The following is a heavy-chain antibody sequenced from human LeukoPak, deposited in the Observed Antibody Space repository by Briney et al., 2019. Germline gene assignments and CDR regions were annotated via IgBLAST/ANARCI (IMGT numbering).Heavy chain of an antibody. J-gene: IGHJ6*03. CDR1: GFIFSNYG. CDR2: IYGGGRA. CDR3: ARVRYGSGSLYYYYYYMDV. Sequence: GGSLRLSCAASGFIFSNYGMTWVRQAPGKGLEWVSVIYGGGRAYYADSVKGRFTISRDTSKNTLYLQMNSLRAEDTAVYYCARVRYGSGSLYYYYYYMDVWGKGTTVTISS. D-gene: IGHD3-10*01. V-gene: IGHV3-66*01.